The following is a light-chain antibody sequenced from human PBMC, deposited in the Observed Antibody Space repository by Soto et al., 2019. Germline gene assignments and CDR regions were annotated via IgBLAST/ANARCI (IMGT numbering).Light chain of an antibody. Sequence: QSALTQPASVSGSPGQSITISCTGTSSDVGGFDYVSWYQQHPGKAPKLIISDVTNRPSGVSNRFSGSKSGNTASLTISGLQPEDEADYFCGSYVSSHNDVFGGGTQLTVL. J-gene: IGLJ7*01. CDR2: DVT. CDR1: SSDVGGFDY. V-gene: IGLV2-14*03. CDR3: GSYVSSHNDV.